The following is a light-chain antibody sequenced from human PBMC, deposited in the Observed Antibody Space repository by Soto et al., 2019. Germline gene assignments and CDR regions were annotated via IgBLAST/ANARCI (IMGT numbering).Light chain of an antibody. CDR2: DVS. V-gene: IGLV2-14*03. CDR1: SSDVGSYNY. Sequence: QSALTQPASVSGSPGQSIIISCTGTSSDVGSYNYVSWFQHHPGKAPKFMIYDVSNRPSGVSNRFSGSKSGNTASLTISGLQAEDEADYYCSSYTTSGTLVFGSGTKLTVL. J-gene: IGLJ1*01. CDR3: SSYTTSGTLV.